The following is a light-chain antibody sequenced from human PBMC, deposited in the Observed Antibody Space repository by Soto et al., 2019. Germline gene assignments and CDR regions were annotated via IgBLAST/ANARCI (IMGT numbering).Light chain of an antibody. CDR3: QQSYSTLPWT. CDR1: QSISSY. J-gene: IGKJ1*01. CDR2: AAS. Sequence: DVQMTQSPSSLSASVGDRVTITCRASQSISSYLNWYQQKPGKAPKLLIYAASSLQSGVPSRFSGSGSETDFTLTISSLQPEDFATYYCQQSYSTLPWTFGQGTKVDIK. V-gene: IGKV1-39*01.